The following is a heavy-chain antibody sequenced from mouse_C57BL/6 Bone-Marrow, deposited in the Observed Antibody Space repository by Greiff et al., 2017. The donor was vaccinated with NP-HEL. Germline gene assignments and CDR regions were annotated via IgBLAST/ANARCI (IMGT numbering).Heavy chain of an antibody. D-gene: IGHD1-1*01. CDR3: TRDTTVVDWYFDV. J-gene: IGHJ1*03. V-gene: IGHV6-6*01. CDR1: GFTFSDAW. Sequence: EVKLEESGGGLVQPGGSMKLSCAASGFTFSDAWMDWVRQSPEKGLEWVAEIRNKANNHATYYAESVKGRFTISRDDSKSSVYLQMNSLRAEDTGIYYCTRDTTVVDWYFDVWGTGTTVTVSS. CDR2: IRNKANNHAT.